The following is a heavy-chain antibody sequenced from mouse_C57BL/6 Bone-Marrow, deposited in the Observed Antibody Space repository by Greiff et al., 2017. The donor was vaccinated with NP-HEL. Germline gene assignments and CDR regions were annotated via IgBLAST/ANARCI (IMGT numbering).Heavy chain of an antibody. J-gene: IGHJ2*01. Sequence: DVQLVESGGGLVKPGGSLKLSCAASGFTFSSYAMSWVRQTPEKRLEWVATISDGGSYTYYPDNVKGRFTISRDNAKNNLYLQMSHLKSEDTAMYYCARLFITTVVATDYWGQGTTLTVSS. CDR3: ARLFITTVVATDY. CDR1: GFTFSSYA. CDR2: ISDGGSYT. V-gene: IGHV5-4*01. D-gene: IGHD1-1*01.